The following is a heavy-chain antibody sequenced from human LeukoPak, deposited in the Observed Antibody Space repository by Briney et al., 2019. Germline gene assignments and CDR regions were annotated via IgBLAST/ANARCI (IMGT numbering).Heavy chain of an antibody. D-gene: IGHD4-17*01. CDR2: MYNSGST. CDR3: ARGIESYGDYGY. CDR1: GGSIGGSY. Sequence: SETLSLTXTVSGGSIGGSYWSWIRQPPGKGLEWLAYMYNSGSTNYNPSLKSRVTISIDTSKNQFSLKLSSLTAADTAIYYCARGIESYGDYGYWGQGILVTVSS. J-gene: IGHJ4*02. V-gene: IGHV4-59*01.